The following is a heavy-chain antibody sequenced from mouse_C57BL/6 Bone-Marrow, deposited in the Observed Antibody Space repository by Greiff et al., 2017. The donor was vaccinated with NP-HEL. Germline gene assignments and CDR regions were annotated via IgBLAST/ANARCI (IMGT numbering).Heavy chain of an antibody. CDR2: IYPSSGNT. D-gene: IGHD1-1*01. CDR1: GYTFTSYG. Sequence: VQLQESGAELARPGASVKLSCKASGYTFTSYGISWVKQRTGQGLEWIGEIYPSSGNTYYNEKFKGKATLTADKSSSTAYMELRSLTSEDSAVYFCARHGSSYQAWFAYWGQGTLVTVSA. V-gene: IGHV1-81*01. J-gene: IGHJ3*01. CDR3: ARHGSSYQAWFAY.